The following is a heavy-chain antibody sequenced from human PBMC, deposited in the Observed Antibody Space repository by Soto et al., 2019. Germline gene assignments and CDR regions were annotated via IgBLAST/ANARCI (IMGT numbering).Heavy chain of an antibody. CDR1: GGTFSSYA. V-gene: IGHV1-69*13. J-gene: IGHJ6*02. CDR3: AQCLLGVNYYYGMDV. CDR2: IIPIFATA. Sequence: SVKVSCKASGGTFSSYAIKWGRQAPGQGLEWMGGIIPIFATADYAQKFQGRVTITADESTSTAYMELSSLRSEDTAVYYCAQCLLGVNYYYGMDVWGQGTTVTAP. D-gene: IGHD3-16*01.